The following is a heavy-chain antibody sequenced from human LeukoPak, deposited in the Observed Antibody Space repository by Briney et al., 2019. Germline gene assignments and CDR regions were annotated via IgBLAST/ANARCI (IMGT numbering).Heavy chain of an antibody. J-gene: IGHJ3*02. D-gene: IGHD6-19*01. Sequence: GGSLRLSCTASGFTFGDYAMSWVRQAPGKGLEWVGFIRSKAYGGTTEYAASVKGRFTISRDDSKRIAYLQMNSLKTEDTAVYYCTRDGTSVASDAFDIWGQGTMVTVSS. CDR3: TRDGTSVASDAFDI. CDR2: IRSKAYGGTT. V-gene: IGHV3-49*04. CDR1: GFTFGDYA.